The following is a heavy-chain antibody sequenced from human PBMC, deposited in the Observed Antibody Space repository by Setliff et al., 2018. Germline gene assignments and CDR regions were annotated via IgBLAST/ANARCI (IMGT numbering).Heavy chain of an antibody. CDR1: GLTFSSYW. CDR3: ARPGRSNYWDSFDY. J-gene: IGHJ4*02. Sequence: LRLSCAASGLTFSSYWMSWVRQAPGKGLEWVANINQYGSEKYYVDSVKGRFTISRDNAKKSLDLQMNSLRVDDTAVYYCARPGRSNYWDSFDYWGQGILVTVSS. CDR2: INQYGSEK. V-gene: IGHV3-7*01. D-gene: IGHD3-10*01.